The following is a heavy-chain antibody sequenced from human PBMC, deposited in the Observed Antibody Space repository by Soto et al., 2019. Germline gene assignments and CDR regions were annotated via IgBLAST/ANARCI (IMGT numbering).Heavy chain of an antibody. CDR1: GYSVSSSDYY. CDR3: APLSVSLSGPYGIHV. Sequence: SETLSLTCSVSGYSVSSSDYYWAWIRQPPGKGLEWIGSMLYSGLTYYNPSLKSRVTLSVDTSKNQFSVRLNAVTASDTAVYYCAPLSVSLSGPYGIHVWGQGTTVTVSS. CDR2: MLYSGLT. J-gene: IGHJ6*02. D-gene: IGHD2-15*01. V-gene: IGHV4-39*01.